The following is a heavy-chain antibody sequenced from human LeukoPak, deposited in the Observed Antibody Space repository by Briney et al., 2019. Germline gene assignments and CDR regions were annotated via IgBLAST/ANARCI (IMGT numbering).Heavy chain of an antibody. D-gene: IGHD3-10*01. J-gene: IGHJ4*02. V-gene: IGHV3-23*01. CDR2: ISGSNGNT. Sequence: GGSLRLSCAASEFTFSSYAMSWVRQAPGKGLEWVSGISGSNGNTYYADSVKGRFTISRDNSKNTLYLQMNSLRAEDTAVYYCAKDRRAGSYDYWGQGTLVTVSS. CDR1: EFTFSSYA. CDR3: AKDRRAGSYDY.